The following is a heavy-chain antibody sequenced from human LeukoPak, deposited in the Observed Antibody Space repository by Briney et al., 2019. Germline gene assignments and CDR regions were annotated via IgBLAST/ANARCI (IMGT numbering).Heavy chain of an antibody. CDR1: GFTFSSYS. Sequence: GGSLRLSCAASGFTFSSYSMNWVRQAPGKGLEWVSSIGGSSSSIYYADSVKGRFTISRDNAKNSLYLRMNSLRAEDTAVYYCARDKLKSSSWSTYYYGMDVWGQGTTVTVSS. D-gene: IGHD6-13*01. CDR2: IGGSSSSI. CDR3: ARDKLKSSSWSTYYYGMDV. V-gene: IGHV3-21*01. J-gene: IGHJ6*02.